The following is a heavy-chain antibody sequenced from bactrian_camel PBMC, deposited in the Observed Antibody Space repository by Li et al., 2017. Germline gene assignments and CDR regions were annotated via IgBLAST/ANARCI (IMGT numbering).Heavy chain of an antibody. CDR2: IDSRGPT. Sequence: VQLVESGGGSVQAGGSLRLSCAVPEYAIKNYAMGWYRQDPPKIGEGVAVIDSRGPTAYAGSVKGRFTISRDKGKDTVYLQLNSLKPEDTAMYSCQPTTTCRHPYLLGQGTQVTVS. V-gene: IGHV3S53*01. CDR1: EYAIKNYA. J-gene: IGHJ4*01.